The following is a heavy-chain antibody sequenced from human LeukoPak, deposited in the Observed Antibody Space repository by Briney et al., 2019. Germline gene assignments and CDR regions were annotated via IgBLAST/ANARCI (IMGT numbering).Heavy chain of an antibody. D-gene: IGHD2-15*01. Sequence: PSETLSLTCAVYGGSFSGYYWSWIRQPPGEGLEWIGEINHSGSTNYNPSLKSRVTISVDTSKNQFSLKLRSVTAADTAVYYCASWSCSGGSCYLGLWYWGQGTLVTVSS. V-gene: IGHV4-34*01. J-gene: IGHJ4*02. CDR1: GGSFSGYY. CDR3: ASWSCSGGSCYLGLWY. CDR2: INHSGST.